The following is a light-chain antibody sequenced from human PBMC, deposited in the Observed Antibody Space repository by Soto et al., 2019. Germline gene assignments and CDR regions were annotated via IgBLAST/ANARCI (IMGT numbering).Light chain of an antibody. CDR3: CAYSTSGTHV. CDR1: SSDVGSYDY. CDR2: DVN. Sequence: QCVLTQPASVSGAPRQSITFSCTGTSSDVGSYDYVSWYQQHPGKAPKLIIYDVNNRPSGVPSRFSGSKSGNTASLIISGLQTEDEADYYCCAYSTSGTHVFGTGTKVTVL. J-gene: IGLJ1*01. V-gene: IGLV2-14*03.